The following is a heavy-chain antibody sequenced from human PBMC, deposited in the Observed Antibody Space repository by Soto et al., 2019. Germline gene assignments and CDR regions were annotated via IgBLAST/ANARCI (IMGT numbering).Heavy chain of an antibody. Sequence: GGSLRLSCAASGFSFTSYVMTWVRQAPGKGLEWVSAISYSGDATYYADSVKGRFTISRDNSKNTLYLQMNSLRAEDTAVYYCANRNDFWSGFYHDYWGHGTLVTVSS. CDR2: ISYSGDAT. CDR1: GFSFTSYV. V-gene: IGHV3-23*01. CDR3: ANRNDFWSGFYHDY. J-gene: IGHJ4*01. D-gene: IGHD3-3*01.